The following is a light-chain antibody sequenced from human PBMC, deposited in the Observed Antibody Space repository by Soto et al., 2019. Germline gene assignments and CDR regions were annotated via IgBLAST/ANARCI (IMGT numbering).Light chain of an antibody. CDR2: EVS. CDR3: SSFTRTSPYV. V-gene: IGLV2-14*01. CDR1: SSDVGGYKY. J-gene: IGLJ1*01. Sequence: QSVLTQPASVSGSPGQSITISCTGTSSDVGGYKYVSWYQQYPGKAPKLMIYEVSHRPSGVSNRFSGSKSGNTASLTISGLQAEDEADYYCSSFTRTSPYVFGTGTKLTVL.